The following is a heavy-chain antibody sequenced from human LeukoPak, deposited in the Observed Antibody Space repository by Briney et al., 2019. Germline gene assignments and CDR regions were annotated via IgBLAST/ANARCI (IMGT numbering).Heavy chain of an antibody. V-gene: IGHV3-73*01. CDR1: GFTFSGSA. J-gene: IGHJ5*02. CDR3: TRLLGAADTT. CDR2: IRSKANSYAT. D-gene: IGHD6-13*01. Sequence: PGGSLRLSCAASGFTFSGSAMHWVRQASGKGLEWVGRIRSKANSYATAYAASVKGGFTISRDDSKNTAYLQMNSLKTEDTAVYYCTRLLGAADTTWGQGTLVTVSS.